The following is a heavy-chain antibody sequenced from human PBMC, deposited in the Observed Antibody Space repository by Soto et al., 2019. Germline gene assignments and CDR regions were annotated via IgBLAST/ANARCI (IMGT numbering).Heavy chain of an antibody. CDR1: GYSFTSYW. CDR3: ARRGYSYGVVYYYYGMDV. V-gene: IGHV5-51*01. CDR2: IYPGDSDT. D-gene: IGHD5-18*01. Sequence: PGESLKISCKGSGYSFTSYWIGWVRQMPGKGLEWMGIIYPGDSDTRYSPSFQGQVTISADKSIGTAYLQWSSLKASDTAMYYCARRGYSYGVVYYYYGMDVWGQGTTVTVSS. J-gene: IGHJ6*02.